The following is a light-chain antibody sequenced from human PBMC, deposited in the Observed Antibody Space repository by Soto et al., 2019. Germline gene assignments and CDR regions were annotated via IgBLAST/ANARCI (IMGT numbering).Light chain of an antibody. Sequence: DIQMTQSPSTLSASVGDRVTITCRASQSISNRLAWYQQKPGKAPKVLIYDASSLESGVPSRFSGSGSGTKFTLTIASLQPDDFATYYCQQYETFSGTFGPGTRLEIK. CDR1: QSISNR. CDR3: QQYETFSGT. V-gene: IGKV1-5*01. CDR2: DAS. J-gene: IGKJ5*01.